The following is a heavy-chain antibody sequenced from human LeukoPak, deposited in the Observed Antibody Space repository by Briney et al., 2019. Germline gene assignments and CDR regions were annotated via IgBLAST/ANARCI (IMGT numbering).Heavy chain of an antibody. J-gene: IGHJ4*02. CDR2: ISYDGSNK. V-gene: IGHV3-30*18. Sequence: GGSLRLSCAASGFTFSSYGMHWVRQAPGKGLEWVAVISYDGSNKYYADSVKGRFTIPRDNSKNTLYLQMNSLRAEDTAVYYCAKDRRDGYNYFDYWGQGTLVTVSS. D-gene: IGHD5-24*01. CDR3: AKDRRDGYNYFDY. CDR1: GFTFSSYG.